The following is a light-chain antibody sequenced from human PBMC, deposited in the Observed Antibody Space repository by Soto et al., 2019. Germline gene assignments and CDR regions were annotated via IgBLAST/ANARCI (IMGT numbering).Light chain of an antibody. CDR1: SSDVGGYNY. CDR2: EVS. V-gene: IGLV2-8*01. J-gene: IGLJ1*01. Sequence: AVLTQPASASGLPGQSVTISCTGTSSDVGGYNYVSWYQQHPGKAPKLMIYEVSKRPSGVPDRFSGAKSGNTASLTVSGLQAEAEADYYCSSYAGSNAYALGTGTKVTAL. CDR3: SSYAGSNAYA.